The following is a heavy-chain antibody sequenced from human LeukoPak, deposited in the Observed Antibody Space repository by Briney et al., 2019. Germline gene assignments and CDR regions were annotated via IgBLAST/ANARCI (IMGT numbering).Heavy chain of an antibody. CDR1: GFTFDDSV. D-gene: IGHD2-2*01. J-gene: IGHJ5*02. V-gene: IGHV3-9*01. Sequence: PGRSLRLSCAVPGFTFDDSVAHWGRQAPGKGLEWGSGISWNSGSIGYADSVKGRFTISRDNAQNYLYLQMNSLRAEDTALYYCAKGRDKYQLLSKNWFDPWGQGTRVTVSS. CDR2: ISWNSGSI. CDR3: AKGRDKYQLLSKNWFDP.